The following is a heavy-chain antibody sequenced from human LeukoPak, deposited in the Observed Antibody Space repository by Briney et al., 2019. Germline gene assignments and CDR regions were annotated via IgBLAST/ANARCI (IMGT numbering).Heavy chain of an antibody. V-gene: IGHV3-48*03. CDR2: ISSSGSTI. CDR3: ARVVSGSYYRFYYYYMDV. CDR1: GFTFSSYE. Sequence: GGSLRLSCAASGFTFSSYEMNWVRQAPGKGLEWVSYISSSGSTIYYADSVKGRFTISRDNAKNSLYLQMNSLRAEDMAVYYCARVVSGSYYRFYYYYMDVWGKGTTVTISS. D-gene: IGHD3-10*01. J-gene: IGHJ6*03.